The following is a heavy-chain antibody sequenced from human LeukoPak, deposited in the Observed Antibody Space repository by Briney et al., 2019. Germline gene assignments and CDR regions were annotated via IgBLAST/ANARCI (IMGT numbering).Heavy chain of an antibody. D-gene: IGHD3-10*01. CDR2: INHSGST. CDR3: ARGRYYYGSGSYYNPWYFDY. Sequence: KPSETLSLTCTVSGGSITSYYWSWIRQPPGKGLEWIGEINHSGSTNYNPSLKSRVTISVDTSKNQFSLKLSSVTAADTAVYYCARGRYYYGSGSYYNPWYFDYWGQGTLVTVSS. CDR1: GGSITSYY. V-gene: IGHV4-34*01. J-gene: IGHJ4*02.